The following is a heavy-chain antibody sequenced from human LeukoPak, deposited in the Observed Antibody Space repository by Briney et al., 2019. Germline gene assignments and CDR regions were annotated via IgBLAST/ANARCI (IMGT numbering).Heavy chain of an antibody. D-gene: IGHD3-10*01. Sequence: GGSLRLSCVASGFTFSSYWMTWVRQAPGKGLEWVANIKTDGSQIYYVDSVKGRFTISRDNAKNSLYLQMNSLRAEDTAVYYCARDRYCGSGTPTLYYYYMDVWGKGTTVTISS. CDR1: GFTFSSYW. CDR3: ARDRYCGSGTPTLYYYYMDV. V-gene: IGHV3-7*03. CDR2: IKTDGSQI. J-gene: IGHJ6*03.